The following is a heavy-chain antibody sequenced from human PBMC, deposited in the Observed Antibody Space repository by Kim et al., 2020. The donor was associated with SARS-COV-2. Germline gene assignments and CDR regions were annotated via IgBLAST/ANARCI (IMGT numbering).Heavy chain of an antibody. CDR2: MNPNSGNT. V-gene: IGHV1-8*01. CDR1: GYTFTSYD. CDR3: ARELEPLWSMDV. J-gene: IGHJ6*02. Sequence: ASVKVSCNASGYTFTSYDINWVRQATGQGLEWMGWMNPNSGNTGYAQKFQGRVTMTRNTSISTAYMELSSLRSEDTAVYYCARELEPLWSMDVWGQGTTVTVSS. D-gene: IGHD1-1*01.